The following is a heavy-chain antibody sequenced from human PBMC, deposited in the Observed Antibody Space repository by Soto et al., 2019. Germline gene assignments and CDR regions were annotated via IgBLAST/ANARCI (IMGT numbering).Heavy chain of an antibody. J-gene: IGHJ6*02. Sequence: GGSLRLSCAASGFTFSNAWMNWVRQAPGKGLEWVGRIKSKTDGGTTDYAAPVKGRFTISRDDSKNTLYLQMNSLKTEDTAVYYCTTESSSSWTPYYYGMDVWGQGTTVTVSS. D-gene: IGHD6-13*01. CDR3: TTESSSSWTPYYYGMDV. CDR1: GFTFSNAW. V-gene: IGHV3-15*07. CDR2: IKSKTDGGTT.